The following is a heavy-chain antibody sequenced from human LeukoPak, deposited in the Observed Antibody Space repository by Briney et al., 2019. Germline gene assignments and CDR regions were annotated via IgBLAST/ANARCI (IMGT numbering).Heavy chain of an antibody. V-gene: IGHV3-53*01. D-gene: IGHD4-17*01. Sequence: GGSLRLSCAASGFTVSGIYMSWVRQAPGKGLEWVSVIYRDGATDYTDSVKGRFTISRDSSKNTLYLQMNSLSAEDTAVYYCARGRLDYGDYDYWGQGTLVTVSS. CDR2: IYRDGAT. J-gene: IGHJ4*02. CDR3: ARGRLDYGDYDY. CDR1: GFTVSGIY.